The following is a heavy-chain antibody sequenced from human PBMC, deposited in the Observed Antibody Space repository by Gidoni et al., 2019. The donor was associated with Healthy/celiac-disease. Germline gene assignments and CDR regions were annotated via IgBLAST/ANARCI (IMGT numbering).Heavy chain of an antibody. D-gene: IGHD3-3*01. CDR2: ISSSSSYI. CDR3: ARDVYDFWSGYYYYGMDV. V-gene: IGHV3-21*01. Sequence: EVQLVESGGGLVTPGGALGLAWAAPGFTFSIYNINWVRQAPGKGLEWVSSISSSSSYIDYADSVKGRVTISRDNAKNSLYLQMNSLRAEDTAVYYCARDVYDFWSGYYYYGMDVWGQGTTVTVSS. CDR1: GFTFSIYN. J-gene: IGHJ6*02.